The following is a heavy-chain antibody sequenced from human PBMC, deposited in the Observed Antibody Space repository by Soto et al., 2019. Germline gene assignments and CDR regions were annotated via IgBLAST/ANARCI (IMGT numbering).Heavy chain of an antibody. V-gene: IGHV4-59*01. CDR1: GAPITINY. CDR2: IYYSGST. CDR3: ARDAGGPYDP. D-gene: IGHD2-15*01. J-gene: IGHJ5*02. Sequence: PSETLSLTCTVSGAPITINYWSWIRQAPGKGLEWIGYIYYSGSTTYNPSLKSRVTMSADTSKDQFSLKLNSVTAADTAVYYCARDAGGPYDPWGPGILVTVPQ.